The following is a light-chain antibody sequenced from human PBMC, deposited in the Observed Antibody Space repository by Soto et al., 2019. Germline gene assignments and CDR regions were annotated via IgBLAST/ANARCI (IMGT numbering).Light chain of an antibody. J-gene: IGLJ1*01. V-gene: IGLV1-44*01. CDR2: NNN. CDR3: AAWDDSLNGLV. Sequence: QSVLTQPPSASGTPGQRVTISCSGSSSNIGSNTVNWYQQLPGTAPKLLIYNNNQRPSGVPDRFSGSKSGTSASLAISGLQSEDEAYYYCAAWDDSLNGLVFGTGTKLTVL. CDR1: SSNIGSNT.